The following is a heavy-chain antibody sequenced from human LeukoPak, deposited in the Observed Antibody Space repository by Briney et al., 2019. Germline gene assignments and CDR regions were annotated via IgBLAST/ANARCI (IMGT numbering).Heavy chain of an antibody. V-gene: IGHV4-34*01. CDR3: ARGLSRGYFDY. J-gene: IGHJ4*02. CDR2: INHSGST. D-gene: IGHD3-10*01. CDR1: GGSFSGYY. Sequence: SETLSHTCAVYGGSFSGYYWSWIRQPPGKGLEWIGEINHSGSTNYNPSLKSRVTISVDTSKNQFSLKLSSVTAADTAVYYCARGLSRGYFDYWGQGTLVTVSS.